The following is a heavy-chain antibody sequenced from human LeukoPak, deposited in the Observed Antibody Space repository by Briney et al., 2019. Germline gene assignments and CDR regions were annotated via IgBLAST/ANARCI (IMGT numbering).Heavy chain of an antibody. CDR1: GFTFSSYA. CDR3: ARVAPLSFTYQLLTPGWFDP. D-gene: IGHD2-2*01. Sequence: GGSLRLSCAASGFTFSSYATHWVRQAPGKGLEYVSAINSNGGSTYYANSVKGRFTISRDNSKNTLYLQMGSLRAEDTAVYYCARVAPLSFTYQLLTPGWFDPWGQGTLVTVSS. J-gene: IGHJ5*02. CDR2: INSNGGST. V-gene: IGHV3-64*01.